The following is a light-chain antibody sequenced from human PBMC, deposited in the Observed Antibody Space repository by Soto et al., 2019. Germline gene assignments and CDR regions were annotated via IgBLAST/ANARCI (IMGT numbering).Light chain of an antibody. CDR3: QQYDSYPWT. CDR2: KAS. CDR1: QGISTY. V-gene: IGKV1-5*03. J-gene: IGKJ1*01. Sequence: DIQMTQSPSSLSASVGDRVTITCRASQGISTYLNWYQQKPGKAPKLLIYKASTLKSGVPSRFSGSGSGTEFTLTISSLQPDDFATYYCQQYDSYPWTFGQGTKVDIK.